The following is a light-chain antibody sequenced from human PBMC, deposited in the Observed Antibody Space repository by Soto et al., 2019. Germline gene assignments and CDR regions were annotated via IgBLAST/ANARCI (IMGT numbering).Light chain of an antibody. CDR2: EVS. CDR1: SSDVGGYNY. J-gene: IGLJ1*01. CDR3: CSYARPTFYA. Sequence: QSVLTQPASVSGSPGQSITISCTGTSSDVGGYNYVSWYQQHPGKAPKLMIYEVSNRPSGVSNRFSGSKSGNTASLTISGLQAEDEADYYCCSYARPTFYAFATGTKLTVL. V-gene: IGLV2-14*01.